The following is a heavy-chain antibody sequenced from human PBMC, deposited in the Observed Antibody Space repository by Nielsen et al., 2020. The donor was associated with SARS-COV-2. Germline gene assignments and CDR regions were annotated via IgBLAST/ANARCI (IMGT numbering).Heavy chain of an antibody. CDR2: ISNTGYT. D-gene: IGHD6-19*01. J-gene: IGHJ6*02. CDR3: VTGGQWLVRHPYGMEV. Sequence: GESLKISCAASGFSFSDYYMSWIRQAPGKGLEWVSYISNTGYTNYADSVRGRFTISRDNSKNTLYLHMNSLRAEDTAVYYCVTGGQWLVRHPYGMEVWGQGTTVTVSS. CDR1: GFSFSDYY. V-gene: IGHV3-11*06.